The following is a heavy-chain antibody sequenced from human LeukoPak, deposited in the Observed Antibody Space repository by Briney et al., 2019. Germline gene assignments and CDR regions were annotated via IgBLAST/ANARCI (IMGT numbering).Heavy chain of an antibody. Sequence: GESLKISCKGSGYSFTSYWIGWVRQMPGKGLEWMGIIYPGDSDTRYSPSFQGQVTISVDKSISTAYLQWSSLKASDTAMYYCARRASYSSSPHYFDYWGQGTLVTVSS. D-gene: IGHD6-13*01. V-gene: IGHV5-51*01. CDR3: ARRASYSSSPHYFDY. CDR1: GYSFTSYW. J-gene: IGHJ4*02. CDR2: IYPGDSDT.